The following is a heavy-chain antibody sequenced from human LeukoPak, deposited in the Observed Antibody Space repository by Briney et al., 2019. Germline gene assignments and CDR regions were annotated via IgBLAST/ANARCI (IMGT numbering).Heavy chain of an antibody. V-gene: IGHV5-51*01. CDR2: IYPGDSDT. CDR3: ARLVLYTDSSGYYFDY. J-gene: IGHJ4*02. D-gene: IGHD3-22*01. CDR1: GYSFTSYW. Sequence: GESLKTSCKGSGYSFTSYWIGWVRQMPGKGLEWMGIIYPGDSDTRYSPSFQGQVTISADKSISTAYLQWSSLKASDTAMYYCARLVLYTDSSGYYFDYWGQGTLVTVSS.